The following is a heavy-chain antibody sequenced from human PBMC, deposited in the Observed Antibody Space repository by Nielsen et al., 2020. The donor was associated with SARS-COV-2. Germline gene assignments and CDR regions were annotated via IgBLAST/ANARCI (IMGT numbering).Heavy chain of an antibody. J-gene: IGHJ3*02. CDR2: INPNSGGT. V-gene: IGHV1-2*06. D-gene: IGHD3-16*01. Sequence: ASVKVSCKASGYTFTGYYMHWVRQAPGQGLEWMGRINPNSGGTNYAQKFQGRVTMTRDTSISTAYMELSRLRSDDTAVYYCARARGGSARAFDIWGQGTIVTVSS. CDR1: GYTFTGYY. CDR3: ARARGGSARAFDI.